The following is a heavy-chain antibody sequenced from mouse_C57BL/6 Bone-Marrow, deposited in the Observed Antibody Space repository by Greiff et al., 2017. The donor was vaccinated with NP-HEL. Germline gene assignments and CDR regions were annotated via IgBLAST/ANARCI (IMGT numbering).Heavy chain of an antibody. CDR3: AQLLLHYFDY. D-gene: IGHD2-1*01. J-gene: IGHJ2*01. CDR2: IHPNSGST. V-gene: IGHV1-64*01. Sequence: QVQLKQPGAELVKPGASVKLSCKASGYTFTSYWMHWVKQRPGQGLEWIGMIHPNSGSTNYNEKFKSKATLTVDKSSSTAYMQLSSLTSDDSAVYYCAQLLLHYFDYWGQGTTLTVSS. CDR1: GYTFTSYW.